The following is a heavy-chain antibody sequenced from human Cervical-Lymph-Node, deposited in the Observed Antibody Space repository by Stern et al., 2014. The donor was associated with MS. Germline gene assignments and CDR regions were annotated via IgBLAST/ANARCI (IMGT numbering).Heavy chain of an antibody. CDR2: IYPGDSDS. CDR1: GYSFTSYW. V-gene: IGHV5-51*01. J-gene: IGHJ4*02. Sequence: EVQLVESGAEVKKPGESLKISCKGSGYSFTSYWIAWVRQMPGKGLEWLGIIYPGDSDSRYSPSSQGQVTISADKSISTAYLQWSSLKASDTARYYCARHVLSSSSSIDYWGQGTLVTVSS. D-gene: IGHD6-6*01. CDR3: ARHVLSSSSSIDY.